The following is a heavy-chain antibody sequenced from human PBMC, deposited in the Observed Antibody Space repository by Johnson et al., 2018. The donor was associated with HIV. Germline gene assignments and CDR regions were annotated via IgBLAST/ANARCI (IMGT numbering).Heavy chain of an antibody. CDR2: IKQDGSEK. CDR3: ARLNISFDI. J-gene: IGHJ3*02. CDR1: RFIFSNYW. V-gene: IGHV3-7*03. D-gene: IGHD2/OR15-2a*01. Sequence: VQVVESGGGLVQPGGSLRLSCAASRFIFSNYWMSWVRQAPGKGLEWVANIKQDGSEKYYVDYVKGRFTITRDKATKSVYLQMNSLRVEDTAVYYCARLNISFDIWGQGTMVTVSS.